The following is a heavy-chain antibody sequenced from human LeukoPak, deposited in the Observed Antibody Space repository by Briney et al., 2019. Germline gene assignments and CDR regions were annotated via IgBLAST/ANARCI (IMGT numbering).Heavy chain of an antibody. CDR2: IYYSGST. J-gene: IGHJ4*02. CDR3: AREEGVVPAAMFDY. V-gene: IGHV4-59*01. Sequence: SETLSLTCTVSGGSISSYYWSWIRQPPGKGLEWIGYIYYSGSTNYNPSLKSRVTISVDTSKNQFSLKLSSVTAADTAVYYCAREEGVVPAAMFDYWGQGTLVTVSS. CDR1: GGSISSYY. D-gene: IGHD2-2*01.